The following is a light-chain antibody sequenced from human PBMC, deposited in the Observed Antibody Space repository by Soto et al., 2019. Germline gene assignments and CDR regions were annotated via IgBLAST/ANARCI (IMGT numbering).Light chain of an antibody. CDR1: QSVSSS. CDR3: QQRSNWPWT. CDR2: HAS. Sequence: IVLTQSPATLSLSPGERATLSCRASQSVSSSLAWYQQKPGQAPRLLIYHASNRATGIPARFSGSGSGTDFTLTISSLEPQDFAVYYCQQRSNWPWTFGQGTKVEIK. J-gene: IGKJ1*01. V-gene: IGKV3-11*01.